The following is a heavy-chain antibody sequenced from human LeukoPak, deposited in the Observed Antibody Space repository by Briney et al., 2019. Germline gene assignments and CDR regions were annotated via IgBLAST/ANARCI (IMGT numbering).Heavy chain of an antibody. J-gene: IGHJ4*02. CDR3: AKDAGSFFDH. Sequence: GGSLRLSCAASGFTFSSYWMHWVRQAPGKGLVWVSRINSDGSSTSYADSVKGRFTISRDSDKSSVFLQMNSLRVEDTAIYYCAKDAGSFFDHWGQGTLVTVSS. CDR1: GFTFSSYW. D-gene: IGHD3-10*01. V-gene: IGHV3-74*01. CDR2: INSDGSST.